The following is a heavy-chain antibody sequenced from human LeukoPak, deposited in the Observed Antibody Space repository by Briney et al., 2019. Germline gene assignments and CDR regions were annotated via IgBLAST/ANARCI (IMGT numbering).Heavy chain of an antibody. V-gene: IGHV4-4*07. J-gene: IGHJ4*02. CDR3: ALGDNLGSVFDY. D-gene: IGHD3-16*01. Sequence: SETLSLTCTVSGGSISGYYWSWIRQPAGKGLEWIGRIYTSGSTNYNPSLKSRVTMSVDTSKNQFSLKLSSVTAADTAVYYCALGDNLGSVFDYWGQGTLVTVSS. CDR2: IYTSGST. CDR1: GGSISGYY.